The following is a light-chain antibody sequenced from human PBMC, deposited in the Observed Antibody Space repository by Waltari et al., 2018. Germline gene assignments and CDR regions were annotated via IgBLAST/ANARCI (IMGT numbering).Light chain of an antibody. CDR3: QGWDTTADLAI. CDR2: NDS. Sequence: SYVLTQPPSVSVAPGQTASITCGGNNIATKRVHWYQQKPGQAPVLVVYNDSDRPSGIPERFSGSNSGNTATLTISRVEAGDEADYYCQGWDTTADLAIVGGGTKLTVL. V-gene: IGLV3-21*02. CDR1: NIATKR. J-gene: IGLJ2*01.